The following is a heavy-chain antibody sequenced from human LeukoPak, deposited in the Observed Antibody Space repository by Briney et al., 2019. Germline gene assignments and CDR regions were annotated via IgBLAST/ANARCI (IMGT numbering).Heavy chain of an antibody. Sequence: GGSLRLSCAASGFTFSSYGMHWVRQAPGKGLEWVAVISYDGSNKYYADSVKGRFTISRDNSKNTLYLQMNSLRAEDTAVYYCAREMWRGEQNAFDIWGQGTMVAVSS. CDR1: GFTFSSYG. CDR3: AREMWRGEQNAFDI. J-gene: IGHJ3*02. D-gene: IGHD3-10*01. CDR2: ISYDGSNK. V-gene: IGHV3-30*19.